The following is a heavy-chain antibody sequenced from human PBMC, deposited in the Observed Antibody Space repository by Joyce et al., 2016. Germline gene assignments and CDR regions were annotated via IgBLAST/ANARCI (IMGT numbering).Heavy chain of an antibody. CDR3: SRDSSGWYNPNWFDP. Sequence: EVQLVESGGGLVQPGRSLRLSCTTSGFTFGDYTMTWFSQAPGKGLEWVGFIRRKASGGTTEYAASVKGRFTISRDDSKSIAYLQMNSLKTEDTAVYYCSRDSSGWYNPNWFDPWGQGTLVTVSS. V-gene: IGHV3-49*03. CDR1: GFTFGDYT. D-gene: IGHD6-19*01. J-gene: IGHJ5*02. CDR2: IRRKASGGTT.